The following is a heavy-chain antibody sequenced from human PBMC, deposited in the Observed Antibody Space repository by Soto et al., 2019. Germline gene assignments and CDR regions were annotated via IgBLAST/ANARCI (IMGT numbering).Heavy chain of an antibody. Sequence: EVQVLESGEGLVQPGGSLRLSCVGSGFTFSSYDMSWVRQAPGKGLEWVSGVSASGSITSYADSAKGRFTISRDNAKNAMYLQMNSLRAEDTAVYYCAKGDCSGGRCYRGFDYWGQGTLVTVSS. D-gene: IGHD2-15*01. J-gene: IGHJ4*02. V-gene: IGHV3-23*01. CDR2: VSASGSIT. CDR3: AKGDCSGGRCYRGFDY. CDR1: GFTFSSYD.